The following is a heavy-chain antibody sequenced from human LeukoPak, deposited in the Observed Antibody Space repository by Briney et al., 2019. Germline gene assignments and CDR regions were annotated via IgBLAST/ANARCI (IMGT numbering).Heavy chain of an antibody. J-gene: IGHJ4*02. CDR1: GDSISTTSYY. Sequence: SETLSLTCTVSGDSISTTSYYWGWIRQPPRKGLEWIGNIYYTGRTYYNPSLKTRATNTVDTSTNRLSLNLSSVTPADTALYYCARVWDGATARRIDYWGQGALVTVSS. D-gene: IGHD1-26*01. V-gene: IGHV4-39*07. CDR3: ARVWDGATARRIDY. CDR2: IYYTGRT.